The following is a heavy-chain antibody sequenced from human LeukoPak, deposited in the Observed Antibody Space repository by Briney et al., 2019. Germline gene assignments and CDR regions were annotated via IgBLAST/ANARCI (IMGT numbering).Heavy chain of an antibody. CDR3: ATLTAVAGTEDY. Sequence: ASVTVSCKSSGGTFSSYAFSWVRQAPGQGLDWMGGIIPIFGTATYAQKFQGRVTITTDESTSTDYMELSSLRSEDTAVYYWATLTAVAGTEDYWGQGTLVTVSS. CDR2: IIPIFGTA. CDR1: GGTFSSYA. D-gene: IGHD1-1*01. J-gene: IGHJ4*02. V-gene: IGHV1-69*05.